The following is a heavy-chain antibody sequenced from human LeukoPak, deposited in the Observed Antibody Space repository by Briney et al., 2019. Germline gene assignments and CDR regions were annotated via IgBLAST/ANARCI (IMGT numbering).Heavy chain of an antibody. V-gene: IGHV4-34*01. Sequence: SETLSLTCVVYGGSFSGYYWSWIRQPPGKGLEWIGEINHSGTTNYNPSLKSRVTISVDTSKNQFSLKLTSVTAADTAVYYCARGGLANYFDYWGQGTLVPVSS. J-gene: IGHJ4*02. D-gene: IGHD3/OR15-3a*01. CDR3: ARGGLANYFDY. CDR1: GGSFSGYY. CDR2: INHSGTT.